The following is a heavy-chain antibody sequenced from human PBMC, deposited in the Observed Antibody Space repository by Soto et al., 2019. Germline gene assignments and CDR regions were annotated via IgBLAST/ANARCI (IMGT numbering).Heavy chain of an antibody. Sequence: SETLSLTCTVSGGTITSDDYHWTWIRQPPGKGLEWIGFIYYSGTYYNPSLRGRVTISVDTSKNEFSLKLSSVTAADTAVYYCARDLAYCASGSCYAKWGGWGQGTLVTVSS. D-gene: IGHD2-15*01. CDR3: ARDLAYCASGSCYAKWGG. CDR1: GGTITSDDYH. CDR2: IYYSGT. V-gene: IGHV4-30-4*01. J-gene: IGHJ4*02.